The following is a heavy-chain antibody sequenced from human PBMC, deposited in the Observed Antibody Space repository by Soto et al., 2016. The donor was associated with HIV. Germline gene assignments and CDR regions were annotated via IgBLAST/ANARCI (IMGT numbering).Heavy chain of an antibody. D-gene: IGHD3-10*01. J-gene: IGHJ5*02. V-gene: IGHV1-69*10. CDR1: GGTFSSYV. Sequence: QVQLVQSGAEVKKPGSSVKVSCKASGGTFSSYVISWVRQAPGQGLEWMGGIIPILDIANYAQKFQDRVTITADKSTSTAYMELSSLRSEDTAVYYCARGTYYGFGVPAVPTPWGHGNPGHRLL. CDR2: IIPILDIA. CDR3: ARGTYYGFGVPAVPTP.